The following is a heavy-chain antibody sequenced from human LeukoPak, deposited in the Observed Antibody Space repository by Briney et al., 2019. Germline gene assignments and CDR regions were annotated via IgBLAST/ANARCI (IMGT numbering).Heavy chain of an antibody. CDR1: GESFSDHY. V-gene: IGHV4-34*01. D-gene: IGHD2-2*01. CDR2: STHTGST. Sequence: SETLSLTCAVYGESFSDHYWTWIRQTPGKGLEWIGESTHTGSTNYNPSLKSRVTISVDTSKTQFSLKLTSVTDADTALYHCARGRTGAAALDFWGPGTLVTVSS. J-gene: IGHJ4*02. CDR3: ARGRTGAAALDF.